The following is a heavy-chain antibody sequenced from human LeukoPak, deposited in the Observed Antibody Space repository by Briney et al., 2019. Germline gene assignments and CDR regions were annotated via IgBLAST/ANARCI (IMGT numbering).Heavy chain of an antibody. CDR3: ARAPSGRQQLVESWFDP. J-gene: IGHJ5*02. V-gene: IGHV1-24*01. D-gene: IGHD6-13*01. Sequence: GASVKVSCKVSGYTLTELSMHWVRQAPGKGLEWMGGFDPEDGETIYAQKFQGRVTMTEDTSTDTAYMELSRLRSDDTAVYYCARAPSGRQQLVESWFDPWGQGTLVTVSS. CDR2: FDPEDGET. CDR1: GYTLTELS.